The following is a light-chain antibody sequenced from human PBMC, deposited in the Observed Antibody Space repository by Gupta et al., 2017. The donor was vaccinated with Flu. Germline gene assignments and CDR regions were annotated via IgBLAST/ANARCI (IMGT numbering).Light chain of an antibody. CDR2: GAS. CDR1: QSSARN. CDR3: QQYQNWPRT. J-gene: IGKJ1*01. V-gene: IGKV3-15*01. Sequence: PATLSVSPRERVTLSCRASQSSARNLAWYQKKPGQAPRLLIYGASTRATGIPARFSVSGSGTEFTLTISSLQSEDVAVYYCQQYQNWPRTFGQGTKVEIK.